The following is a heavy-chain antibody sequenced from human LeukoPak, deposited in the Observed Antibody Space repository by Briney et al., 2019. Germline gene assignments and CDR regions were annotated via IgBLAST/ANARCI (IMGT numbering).Heavy chain of an antibody. Sequence: SETLSLTCTVSGVSISSYHWSWLRQPPGKGLEWVGRIYCSGSTNYNPSLKSRLTISLDTSNNQFSLKQMYVPAADTAVYYCARHYSDILTGYHLGELYRYFDLWGRGTLVTVS. D-gene: IGHD3-9*01. CDR3: ARHYSDILTGYHLGELYRYFDL. CDR1: GVSISSYH. V-gene: IGHV4-59*08. CDR2: IYCSGST. J-gene: IGHJ2*01.